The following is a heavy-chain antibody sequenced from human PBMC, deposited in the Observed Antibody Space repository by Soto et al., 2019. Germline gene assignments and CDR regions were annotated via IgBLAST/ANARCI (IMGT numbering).Heavy chain of an antibody. CDR1: GGSISSYY. Sequence: SETLSLTCSVSGGSISSYYWSWIRQPPGKGLEWIGYIYYSVSTNYNPSLKSRVTISVDTSKNQFSLKLSSVAAADTAVYYCARHSPPMYDILTGTTLDPYYGMDVWGQGTTVTVSS. CDR3: ARHSPPMYDILTGTTLDPYYGMDV. CDR2: IYYSVST. J-gene: IGHJ6*02. V-gene: IGHV4-59*08. D-gene: IGHD3-9*01.